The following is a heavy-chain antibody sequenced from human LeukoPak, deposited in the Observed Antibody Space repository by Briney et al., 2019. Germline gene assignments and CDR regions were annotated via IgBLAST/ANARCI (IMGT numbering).Heavy chain of an antibody. CDR1: AFTFTNAW. CDR2: IYSGGST. CDR3: ARDVSSGYYDAFDI. Sequence: GGSLRLSCAASAFTFTNAWMSWVRQAPGKGLEWVSIIYSGGSTYYADSVKGRFTISRDNSKNTLYLQMNSLRAEDTAVYYCARDVSSGYYDAFDIWGQGTMVTVSS. V-gene: IGHV3-66*01. J-gene: IGHJ3*02. D-gene: IGHD3-22*01.